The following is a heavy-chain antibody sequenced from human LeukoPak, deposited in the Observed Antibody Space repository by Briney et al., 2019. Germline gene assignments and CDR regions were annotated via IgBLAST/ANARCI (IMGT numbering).Heavy chain of an antibody. CDR2: ISSSGSTI. CDR3: AKDPGSITIFGVVIS. CDR1: GFTFSSYE. D-gene: IGHD3-3*01. Sequence: PGGSLRLSCAASGFTFSSYEMNWVRQAPGKGLEWVSYISSSGSTIYYADSVKGRFTISRDNSKNTLYLQMNSLRAEDTAVYYCAKDPGSITIFGVVISWGQGTLVTVSS. J-gene: IGHJ4*02. V-gene: IGHV3-48*03.